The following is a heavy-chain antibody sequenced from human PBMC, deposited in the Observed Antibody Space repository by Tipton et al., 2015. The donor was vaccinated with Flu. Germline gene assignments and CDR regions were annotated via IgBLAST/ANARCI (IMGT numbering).Heavy chain of an antibody. D-gene: IGHD3-10*02. CDR3: ARLSYYDVDLKNFYFDY. CDR2: ISYSGAS. CDR1: GASISNHY. Sequence: GLVKPSETLTLTCNVSGASISNHYWIWIRQPPGKGLEWIGYISYSGASNYNPSLQSRMTISLDTSKSQFSLKLRSVTAADTAVYYRARLSYYDVDLKNFYFDYWGQGALVTVSS. J-gene: IGHJ4*02. V-gene: IGHV4-59*08.